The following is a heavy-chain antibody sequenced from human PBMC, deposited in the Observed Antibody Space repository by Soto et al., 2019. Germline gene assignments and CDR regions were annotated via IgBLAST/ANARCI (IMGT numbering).Heavy chain of an antibody. CDR2: ISSSSSYI. CDR1: GFTFSSYS. Sequence: GGSLRLSCAASGFTFSSYSMNWVRQAPGKGLEWVSSISSSSSYIYYADSVKGRFTISRDNAKNSLYLQMNSLRAEDTAVYYCARGELAGSGWYLFGYWGQGTLVTVSS. CDR3: ARGELAGSGWYLFGY. D-gene: IGHD6-19*01. V-gene: IGHV3-21*01. J-gene: IGHJ4*02.